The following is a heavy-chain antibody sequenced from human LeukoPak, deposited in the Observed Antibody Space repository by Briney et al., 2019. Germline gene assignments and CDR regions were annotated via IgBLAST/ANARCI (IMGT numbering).Heavy chain of an antibody. Sequence: APVKVSCKASGYTFTVYYMHWVRQAPGQGLEWMGWINPNSGGTNYAQKFQGRVTMTRDTSISTAYMELSRLRSDDTAVYYCARDGFGSTAFDYWGQGTLVTVSS. CDR2: INPNSGGT. CDR3: ARDGFGSTAFDY. D-gene: IGHD3-10*01. J-gene: IGHJ4*02. CDR1: GYTFTVYY. V-gene: IGHV1-2*02.